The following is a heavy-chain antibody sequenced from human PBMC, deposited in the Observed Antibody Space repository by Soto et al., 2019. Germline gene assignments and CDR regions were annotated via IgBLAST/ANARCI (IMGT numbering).Heavy chain of an antibody. CDR3: ARDEVAADYGMDV. Sequence: PGGSLRLSCAASGFTFSSYAISWVRQAPGKGLEWVSSISSSGGTTYYADSVKGRFTISRDNAKNSLYLQMNSLRDEDTAVYYCARDEVAADYGMDVWGQGTTVTVSS. V-gene: IGHV3-23*01. CDR2: ISSSGGTT. J-gene: IGHJ6*02. CDR1: GFTFSSYA. D-gene: IGHD6-13*01.